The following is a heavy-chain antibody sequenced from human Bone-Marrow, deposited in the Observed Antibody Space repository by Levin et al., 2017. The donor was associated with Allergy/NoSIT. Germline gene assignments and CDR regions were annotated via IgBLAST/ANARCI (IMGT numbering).Heavy chain of an antibody. V-gene: IGHV1-18*01. CDR2: ISPYNDNT. Sequence: ASVKVSCKVSGNTLSELSMHWVRQAPGQGLEWMGWISPYNDNTKYTRKLQGRVTMTTDTSTTTAYMELRSLRSDDTAVYYCATDYVWGTYRHDFGYWGQGTLVTVSS. J-gene: IGHJ4*02. CDR3: ATDYVWGTYRHDFGY. D-gene: IGHD3-16*02. CDR1: GNTLSELS.